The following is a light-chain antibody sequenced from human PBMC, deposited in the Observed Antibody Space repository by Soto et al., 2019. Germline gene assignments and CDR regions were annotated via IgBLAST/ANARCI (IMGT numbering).Light chain of an antibody. V-gene: IGKV3-20*01. CDR1: QTVSSNY. CDR3: QQYGSSPQT. CDR2: GAS. Sequence: DIVLAQSPGTLSLSPGERATLSCRASQTVSSNYLAWYQQKFGQAPGLLIYGASSRAPGIPDRFSGSGSGTDFTLTIIRLEPEDFAVYYCQQYGSSPQTFGQGTPREIK. J-gene: IGKJ5*01.